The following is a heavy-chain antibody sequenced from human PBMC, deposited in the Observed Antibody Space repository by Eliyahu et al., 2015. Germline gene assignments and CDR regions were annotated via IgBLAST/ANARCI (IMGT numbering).Heavy chain of an antibody. CDR3: ARGAGDYGQLDY. D-gene: IGHD4-17*01. V-gene: IGHV3-11*06. Sequence: QEQLVESGGGLVKPGGSLRLSCAASGFXFSDYYMSWIRQAPGKGLEWVSYISSSSSYTNYADSVKGRFTISRDNAKNSLYLQMNSLRAEDTAVYYCARGAGDYGQLDYWGQGTLVTVSS. CDR2: ISSSSSYT. J-gene: IGHJ4*02. CDR1: GFXFSDYY.